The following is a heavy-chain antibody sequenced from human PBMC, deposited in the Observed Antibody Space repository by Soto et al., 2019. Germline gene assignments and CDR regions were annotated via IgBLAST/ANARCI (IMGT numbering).Heavy chain of an antibody. CDR3: ARHSGYGVLGDY. CDR2: ISGSGGST. CDR1: GFTFTSYA. J-gene: IGHJ4*02. D-gene: IGHD5-12*01. Sequence: EVQLLESGGGLVQPGGSLRLSCAASGFTFTSYAMSWVRQAPGKGLEGVSAISGSGGSTYYADSVKGRFTISRDNSKNTLYLQMNSLRAEDTAVYYCARHSGYGVLGDYWGQGTLVTVSS. V-gene: IGHV3-23*01.